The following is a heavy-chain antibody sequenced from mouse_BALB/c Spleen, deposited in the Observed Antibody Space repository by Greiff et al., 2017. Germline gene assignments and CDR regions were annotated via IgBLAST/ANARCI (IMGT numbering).Heavy chain of an antibody. CDR2: INPSNGGT. J-gene: IGHJ3*01. CDR3: TRDDYDEGGFAY. D-gene: IGHD2-4*01. V-gene: IGHV1S81*02. Sequence: VKLMESGAELVKPGASVKLSCKASGYTFTSYYMYWVKQRPGQGLEWIGEINPSNGGTNFNEKFKSKATLTVDKSSSTAYMQLSSLTSEDSAVYYCTRDDYDEGGFAYWGQGTLVTVSA. CDR1: GYTFTSYY.